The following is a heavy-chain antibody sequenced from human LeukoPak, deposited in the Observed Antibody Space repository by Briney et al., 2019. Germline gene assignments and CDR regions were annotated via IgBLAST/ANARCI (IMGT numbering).Heavy chain of an antibody. V-gene: IGHV3-53*01. Sequence: GGSLRFSCSASGFTVSSNYMSWVRQAPGKGLEWVSVIYSGGSTYYADSVKGRFTISRDNSKNTLYLQMNSLRAEDTAVYYCARESAGSSSSSDYWGQGTLVTVSS. D-gene: IGHD6-6*01. CDR1: GFTVSSNY. J-gene: IGHJ4*02. CDR2: IYSGGST. CDR3: ARESAGSSSSSDY.